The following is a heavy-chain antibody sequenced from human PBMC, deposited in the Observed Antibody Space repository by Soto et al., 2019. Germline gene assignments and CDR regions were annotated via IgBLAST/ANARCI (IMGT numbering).Heavy chain of an antibody. V-gene: IGHV3-30-3*01. CDR3: ARESVEVGITMIVVNWFDP. CDR1: GFTFSSYA. Sequence: QVQLVESGGGVVQPGRSLRLSCAASGFTFSSYAMHWVRQAPGQGLEWVAVISYDGSNKYYADSVKGRFTISRDNSKNTLYLQMNSLRAEDTAVYYCARESVEVGITMIVVNWFDPWGQGTLVTVSS. CDR2: ISYDGSNK. D-gene: IGHD3-22*01. J-gene: IGHJ5*02.